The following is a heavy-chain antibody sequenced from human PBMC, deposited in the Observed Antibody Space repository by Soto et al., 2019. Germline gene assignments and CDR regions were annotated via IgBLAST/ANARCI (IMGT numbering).Heavy chain of an antibody. CDR2: ISYDGTYK. J-gene: IGHJ4*02. CDR1: GFTFSAYA. D-gene: IGHD2-15*01. Sequence: QVQLVESGGGVVQPGRSLRLSCAASGFTFSAYAMHWVRQAPGKGLEWVAFISYDGTYKYYADSVKGRFTISRDNSKNTLFRQMGSLRAEDTAVYYCARDPRLGMEVVVSFDNWGQGTLVSVSS. CDR3: ARDPRLGMEVVVSFDN. V-gene: IGHV3-30*04.